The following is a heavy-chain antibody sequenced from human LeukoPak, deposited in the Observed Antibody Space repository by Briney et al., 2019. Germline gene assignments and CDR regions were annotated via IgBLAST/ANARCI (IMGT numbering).Heavy chain of an antibody. V-gene: IGHV3-30*18. Sequence: GGSLRLSCAVSGFTFSNAWMSWVRQAPGKGLEWVAVISYEGGTQHYADSVKGRFIISRDNPRNTLYLQMNILRTEDTAVYYCAKEGTPQVSTWYDLWGQGTQVIVSS. CDR1: GFTFSNAW. CDR2: ISYEGGTQ. J-gene: IGHJ5*02. CDR3: AKEGTPQVSTWYDL. D-gene: IGHD3-10*01.